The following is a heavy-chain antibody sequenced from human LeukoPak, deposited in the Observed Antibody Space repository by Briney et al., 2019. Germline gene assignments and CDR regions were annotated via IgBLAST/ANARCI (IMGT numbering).Heavy chain of an antibody. D-gene: IGHD2-15*01. CDR2: ISWDGGST. V-gene: IGHV3-43*01. CDR3: AKGPYAGYCSGGSCYSYPDY. Sequence: GGSLRLSCAASGFTFDDYTMHWVRQAPGKGLEWVSLISWDGGSTYYADSVKGRFTISRDNSKNSLYLQMNSLRTEDTALYYCAKGPYAGYCSGGSCYSYPDYWGQGTLVTVSS. J-gene: IGHJ4*02. CDR1: GFTFDDYT.